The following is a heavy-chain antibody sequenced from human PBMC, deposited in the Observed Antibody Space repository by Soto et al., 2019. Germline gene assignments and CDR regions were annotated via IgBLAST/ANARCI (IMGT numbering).Heavy chain of an antibody. CDR1: DGSVNSDSSY. D-gene: IGHD2-2*01. CDR3: VRDFPAIVADAMPRRACDI. CDR2: IYSSGGT. Sequence: SLTLPLPCTVSDGSVNSDSSYRSWIRQHPGKGLEWIGYIYSSGGTNYNPSLKSRVTISVDKAKNQFSLKLSSLTAADTAVYYCVRDFPAIVADAMPRRACDIWGKGTMVT. J-gene: IGHJ3*02. V-gene: IGHV4-61*01.